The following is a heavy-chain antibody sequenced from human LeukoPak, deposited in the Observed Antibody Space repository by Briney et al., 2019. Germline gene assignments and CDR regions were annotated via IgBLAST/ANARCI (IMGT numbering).Heavy chain of an antibody. CDR1: GGSISSSSYY. D-gene: IGHD4-11*01. V-gene: IGHV4-39*01. J-gene: IGHJ5*02. CDR2: IYYSGST. CDR3: ARGVSNYVRWFDP. Sequence: PSETLSLTCTVSGGSISSSSYYWGWIRQPPGKGLEWIGSIYYSGSTYYNPSLKSRVTISVDTSKNQFSLTLTSVTAADTAVYYCARGVSNYVRWFDPWGQGTLVTVSS.